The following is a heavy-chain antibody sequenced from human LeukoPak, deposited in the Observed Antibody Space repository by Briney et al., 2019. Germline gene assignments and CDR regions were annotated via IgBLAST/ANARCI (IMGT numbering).Heavy chain of an antibody. V-gene: IGHV1-8*03. Sequence: ASVKVSCKASGYTFTGYYMHWVRQATGQGLEWMGWMNPNSGNTGYAQKFQGRVTITRNTSISTAYMELSRLRSDDTAVYYCASESSTYYYGSGSVDWGQGTLVTVSS. CDR1: GYTFTGYY. J-gene: IGHJ4*02. CDR2: MNPNSGNT. CDR3: ASESSTYYYGSGSVD. D-gene: IGHD3-10*01.